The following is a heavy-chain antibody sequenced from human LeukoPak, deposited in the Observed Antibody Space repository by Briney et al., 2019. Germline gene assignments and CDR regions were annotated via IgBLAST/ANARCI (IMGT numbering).Heavy chain of an antibody. V-gene: IGHV3-74*01. Sequence: GGSLRLSCAASGFTFSSYWMHWVRQAPGKGLVWVSRINSDGSSTSYADSVKGRFTISRDNAKNTLYLQMNSLRAEDTAVYYCARGYCSSTSCLKGAWFNPWGQGTLVTVSS. CDR2: INSDGSST. CDR3: ARGYCSSTSCLKGAWFNP. D-gene: IGHD2-2*01. CDR1: GFTFSSYW. J-gene: IGHJ5*02.